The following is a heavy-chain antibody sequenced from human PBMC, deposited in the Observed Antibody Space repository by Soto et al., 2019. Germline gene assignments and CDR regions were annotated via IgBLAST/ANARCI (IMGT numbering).Heavy chain of an antibody. J-gene: IGHJ4*02. CDR1: GFTFSNYA. Sequence: EVHLLESGGDLVQPGGSLRLSCAASGFTFSNYAMSWVRQAPGKGLDWVSGISGSAASTFYAYSVKGRFTISRDNSKKSLYMQMNSLSAEDTAVYYCARWTGIYCSGGRCYLDDPFDYWGQGTLVTVSS. V-gene: IGHV3-23*01. CDR2: ISGSAAST. CDR3: ARWTGIYCSGGRCYLDDPFDY. D-gene: IGHD2-15*01.